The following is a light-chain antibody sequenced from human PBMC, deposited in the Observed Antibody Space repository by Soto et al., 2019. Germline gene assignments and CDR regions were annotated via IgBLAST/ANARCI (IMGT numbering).Light chain of an antibody. J-gene: IGKJ1*01. CDR2: AAS. V-gene: IGKV1-9*01. CDR3: QQLNSYPVT. CDR1: QDISSY. Sequence: DIQLTQSPSFLSASVGDRVTITYRASQDISSYLARYQQKPGKAPKLLIYAASTLQSGVPSRFSGSGSGTEFTLTISSLQPEDFATYYCQQLNSYPVTFGQGTKVEIK.